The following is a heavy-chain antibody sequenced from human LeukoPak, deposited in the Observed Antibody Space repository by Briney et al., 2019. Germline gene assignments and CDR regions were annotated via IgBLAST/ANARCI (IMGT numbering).Heavy chain of an antibody. CDR2: ISTSSSYI. Sequence: GGSLRLSCAASGFTFSTYSMNWVRQAPGKGLEWVSSISTSSSYIYYADSVKGRFTISRDNAKKSVYLQMNSLRVEDTAVYYCARAYSERYGLGYYYMDVWGKGTTVTISS. V-gene: IGHV3-21*01. J-gene: IGHJ6*03. CDR3: ARAYSERYGLGYYYMDV. D-gene: IGHD1-26*01. CDR1: GFTFSTYS.